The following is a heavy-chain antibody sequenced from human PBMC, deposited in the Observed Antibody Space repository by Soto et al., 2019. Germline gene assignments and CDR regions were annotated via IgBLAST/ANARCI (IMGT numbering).Heavy chain of an antibody. CDR3: ASIYDSSGYYYGNNWFDP. J-gene: IGHJ5*02. D-gene: IGHD3-22*01. CDR1: GGSISSGDYY. CDR2: IYYSGST. V-gene: IGHV4-31*03. Sequence: QVQLQESGPGLVKPSQTLSLTCTVSGGSISSGDYYWSWIRQHPGKGLEWIGYIYYSGSTYYNPSLKSRVTISVDTSKNQFSLKLRSVTAADTAVYYCASIYDSSGYYYGNNWFDPWGQGTLVTVSS.